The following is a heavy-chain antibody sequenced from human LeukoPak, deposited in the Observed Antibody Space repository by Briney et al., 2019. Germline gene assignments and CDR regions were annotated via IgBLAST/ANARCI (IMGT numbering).Heavy chain of an antibody. CDR3: TRWRSGTSD. D-gene: IGHD4-23*01. CDR2: TRNKANNYAT. Sequence: GGSLRLSCAASGYTFSDHYIDWVRQAPGKGLEWVGHTRNKANNYATEYAASVKGRFTISRDDSRNSVYLQMNSLKTEDTAVYYCTRWRSGTSDWGQGTLVTVSS. J-gene: IGHJ4*02. CDR1: GYTFSDHY. V-gene: IGHV3-72*01.